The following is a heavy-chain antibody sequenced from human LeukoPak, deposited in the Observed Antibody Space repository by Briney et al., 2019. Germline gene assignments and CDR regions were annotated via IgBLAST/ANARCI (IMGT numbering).Heavy chain of an antibody. D-gene: IGHD6-13*01. V-gene: IGHV3-7*03. CDR2: INQDGTEK. Sequence: GGSLRLSCAASGFTFSSYWMSWVRQAPGEGLEWVAKINQDGTEKAYVDSVRGRFTISRDNAKNSLFQQMNSLRAEDTAVYYCARGPLIAAAGTWWGQGTLVTVSS. CDR3: ARGPLIAAAGTW. J-gene: IGHJ4*02. CDR1: GFTFSSYW.